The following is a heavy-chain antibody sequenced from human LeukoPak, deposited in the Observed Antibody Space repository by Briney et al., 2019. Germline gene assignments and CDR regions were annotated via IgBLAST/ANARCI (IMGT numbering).Heavy chain of an antibody. J-gene: IGHJ5*02. CDR2: IYYSGST. V-gene: IGHV4-39*07. D-gene: IGHD2-15*01. CDR1: GGPISSSSYY. Sequence: SETLSLTCTVSGGPISSSSYYWGWIRQPPGKGLEWIGSIYYSGSTYYNPSLKSRVTISVDTSKNQFSLKLSSVTAADTAVYYCACGYCSGGSCYGWFDPWGQGTLVTVSS. CDR3: ACGYCSGGSCYGWFDP.